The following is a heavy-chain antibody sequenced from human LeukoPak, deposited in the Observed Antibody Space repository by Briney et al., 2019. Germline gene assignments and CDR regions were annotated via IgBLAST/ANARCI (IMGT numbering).Heavy chain of an antibody. J-gene: IGHJ5*02. CDR2: INHCGST. D-gene: IGHD6-19*01. Sequence: PSETLSLTCAVYGGSFSGYYWSWIRQPPGKGLEWIGEINHCGSTNYNPSLKSRVTISVDTSKNQFSLKLSSVTAADTAVYYCARHRGGWYVYWFDPWGQGTLVTVSS. CDR1: GGSFSGYY. V-gene: IGHV4-34*01. CDR3: ARHRGGWYVYWFDP.